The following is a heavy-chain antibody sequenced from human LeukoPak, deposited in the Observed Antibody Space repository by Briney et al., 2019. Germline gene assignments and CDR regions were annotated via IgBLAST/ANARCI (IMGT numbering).Heavy chain of an antibody. CDR1: DGFISSYY. CDR2: IYYSGST. Sequence: PSETLSLTCTVSDGFISSYYWGWIRQPPGKGLEWIGSIYYSGSTYYNPSLKSRVTISVDTSKNQFSLKLSSVTAADTAVYYCASSSYGDYADYWGQGTLVTVSS. CDR3: ASSSYGDYADY. V-gene: IGHV4-39*01. J-gene: IGHJ4*02. D-gene: IGHD4-17*01.